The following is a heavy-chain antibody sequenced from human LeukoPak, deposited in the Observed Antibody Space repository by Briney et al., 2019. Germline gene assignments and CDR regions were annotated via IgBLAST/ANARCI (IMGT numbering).Heavy chain of an antibody. D-gene: IGHD1-26*01. CDR1: GFTFCSYA. CDR3: ARQGRRGDY. V-gene: IGHV3-30-3*01. CDR2: ISYDGSNK. J-gene: IGHJ4*02. Sequence: GGSLRLSCAASGFTFCSYAMHWVRQAPGKGLEWVAVISYDGSNKYYADSVKGRFTISRDNSKNTLYLQMNSLRAEDTAVYYCARQGRRGDYWGQGTLVTVSS.